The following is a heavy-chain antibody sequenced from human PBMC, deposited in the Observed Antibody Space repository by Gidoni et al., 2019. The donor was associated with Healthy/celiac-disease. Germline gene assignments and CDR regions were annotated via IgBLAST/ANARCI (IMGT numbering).Heavy chain of an antibody. V-gene: IGHV1-24*01. D-gene: IGHD3-10*02. CDR1: GYTLTELS. CDR3: ATVRLEVSDDAFDI. CDR2: FDPEDGET. Sequence: QVQLVQSGAEVKKPGASVKVSCKVSGYTLTELSMHWVRQAPGQGLEWMGGFDPEDGETIYAQRCQGRFTMTENTSTDTAYRELSSLGSEDTAVYYCATVRLEVSDDAFDIWGQGTMVTVSS. J-gene: IGHJ3*02.